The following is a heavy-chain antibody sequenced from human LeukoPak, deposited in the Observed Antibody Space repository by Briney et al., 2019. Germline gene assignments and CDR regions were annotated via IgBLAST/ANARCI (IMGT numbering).Heavy chain of an antibody. CDR3: ARDSHWSLNARGGFDP. CDR2: INPNSGGT. CDR1: GYTFTGYY. Sequence: ASVKVSCKASGYTFTGYYMHWVRQAPGQGLKWMGWINPNSGGTNYAQKFQGRVTMTRDTSISTAYMELSRLRSDDTAVYYCARDSHWSLNARGGFDPWGQGTLVTVSS. V-gene: IGHV1-2*02. J-gene: IGHJ5*02. D-gene: IGHD1-1*01.